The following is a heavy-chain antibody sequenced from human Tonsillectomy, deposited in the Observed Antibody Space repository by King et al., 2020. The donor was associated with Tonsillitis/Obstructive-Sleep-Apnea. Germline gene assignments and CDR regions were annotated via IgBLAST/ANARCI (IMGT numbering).Heavy chain of an antibody. V-gene: IGHV4-34*01. J-gene: IGHJ6*03. CDR2: INHSGST. CDR3: ARGEVGATIQYYFYYMDV. Sequence: QVQLKQWGAGLLKPSETLSLTCAVYGGSFSGYYWSWIRQPPGKGLEWIGEINHSGSTNYNPSLKSRITMSVDASKNQFSLMLSSVTAADTAVYYCARGEVGATIQYYFYYMDVWGRGTTVTVSS. CDR1: GGSFSGYY. D-gene: IGHD5-12*01.